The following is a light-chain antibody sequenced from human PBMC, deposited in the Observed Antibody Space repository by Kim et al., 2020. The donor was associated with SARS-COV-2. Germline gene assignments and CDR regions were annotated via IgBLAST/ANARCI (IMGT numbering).Light chain of an antibody. CDR3: QQTNTFPYT. J-gene: IGKJ2*01. CDR1: QGIGSW. CDR2: AAS. V-gene: IGKV1-12*01. Sequence: DIQMTQSPSSVSASVGDKVTITCRASQGIGSWLAWYQQKPGNAPKLLIYAASTLQSGVPSRFSGSRSATDFTLTISSLQPEDFASYYCQQTNTFPYTFGQGTKLEI.